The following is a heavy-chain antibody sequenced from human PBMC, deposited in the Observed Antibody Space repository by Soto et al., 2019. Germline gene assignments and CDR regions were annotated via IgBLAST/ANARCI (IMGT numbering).Heavy chain of an antibody. D-gene: IGHD6-6*01. Sequence: QVQLQESGPGLVKPSQTLSLTCTVSGGSISSGGYYWTWIRQHPGKVLEWIGYNYYSGITYYNPSLKSRVTISLATSKNQFSLKVSSVTAADTAVYYCARGSSIAGLYYGMDVWGQGTTVTVSS. CDR1: GGSISSGGYY. J-gene: IGHJ6*02. CDR3: ARGSSIAGLYYGMDV. V-gene: IGHV4-31*03. CDR2: NYYSGIT.